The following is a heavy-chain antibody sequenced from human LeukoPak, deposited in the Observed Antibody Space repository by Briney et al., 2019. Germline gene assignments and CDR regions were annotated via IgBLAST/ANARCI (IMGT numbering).Heavy chain of an antibody. CDR1: GGSISSSTYY. V-gene: IGHV4-39*02. CDR3: AREAYYDFWSGSRRRNLNWFDP. Sequence: SETLSLTCIVSGGSISSSTYYWGWIRQPPGRGLDWIGSIYYSGSTYYNPSLKSRVTISVDTSKNQFSLKLNSVTAADTAVYYCAREAYYDFWSGSRRRNLNWFDPWGQGTLVTVSS. CDR2: IYYSGST. J-gene: IGHJ5*02. D-gene: IGHD3-3*01.